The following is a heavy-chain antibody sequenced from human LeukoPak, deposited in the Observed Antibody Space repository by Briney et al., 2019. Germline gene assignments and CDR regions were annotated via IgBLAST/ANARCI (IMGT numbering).Heavy chain of an antibody. CDR1: GFTFSSYA. CDR2: ISGSGGST. CDR3: AKDLAPWTGPSDY. J-gene: IGHJ4*02. D-gene: IGHD3/OR15-3a*01. Sequence: PGGSLRLSCAASGFTFSSYAMSWVRQAPGKGLEWVSAISGSGGSTYYSHSVKGVFTISTDNSNNMLYLQLNSTRAEATAVYYCAKDLAPWTGPSDYWGQGTLVTVSS. V-gene: IGHV3-23*01.